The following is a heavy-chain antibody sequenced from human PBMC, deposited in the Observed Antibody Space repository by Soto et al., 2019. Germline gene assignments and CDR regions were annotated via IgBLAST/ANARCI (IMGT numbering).Heavy chain of an antibody. Sequence: ASVKVSCKASGYTFTSYGISWVRQAPGQGLEWMGCISAYNGNTNYAQKLQGRVTMTTDTSTSTAYMELRSLRSDDTAVYYCAREVSYYATAPCFFDLRGRGTLVTVSS. J-gene: IGHJ2*01. CDR3: AREVSYYATAPCFFDL. CDR1: GYTFTSYG. V-gene: IGHV1-18*01. CDR2: ISAYNGNT. D-gene: IGHD1-26*01.